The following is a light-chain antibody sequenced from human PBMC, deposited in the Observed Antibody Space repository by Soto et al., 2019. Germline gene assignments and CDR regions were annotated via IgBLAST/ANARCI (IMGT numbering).Light chain of an antibody. CDR1: QSVSSN. CDR2: GAS. CDR3: KQYSNWPLT. Sequence: EIVMTQSPATLSVSPGEGATLSCRASQSVSSNLAWYQQKPGQAPRLLIFGASTRATGIPARFSGSGSGAKFSLTISALQSEDFAIYYCKQYSNWPLTFGGGTKVDIK. V-gene: IGKV3-15*01. J-gene: IGKJ4*01.